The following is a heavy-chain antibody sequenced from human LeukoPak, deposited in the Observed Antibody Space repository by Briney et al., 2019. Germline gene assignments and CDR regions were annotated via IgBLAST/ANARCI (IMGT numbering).Heavy chain of an antibody. V-gene: IGHV3-30-3*02. D-gene: IGHD3-22*01. J-gene: IGHJ4*02. CDR1: GFTFSSYA. CDR2: ISYDGSNK. Sequence: QTGVSLRLSCAASGFTFSSYAMHWVRQAPGKGLEWVAVISYDGSNKYYADSVKGRFTISRVNSKNTLYLQMNTLRAEDTAVYSCAKQMIVSPSKRYFDYWGQGTLVTVSS. CDR3: AKQMIVSPSKRYFDY.